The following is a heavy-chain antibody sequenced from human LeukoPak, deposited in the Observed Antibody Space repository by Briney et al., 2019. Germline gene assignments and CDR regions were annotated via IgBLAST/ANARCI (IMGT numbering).Heavy chain of an antibody. Sequence: GGSLRLSCAASGFTFSSYWMSWVRQAPGKGLEWVANIKQDGSEKYYVDSVKGRFTISRDNAKNSVFLQMSSLRAEDTAVYYCATGLWTYGNWGQGALVTVSS. V-gene: IGHV3-7*03. CDR2: IKQDGSEK. J-gene: IGHJ4*02. CDR3: ATGLWTYGN. CDR1: GFTFSSYW. D-gene: IGHD3-10*01.